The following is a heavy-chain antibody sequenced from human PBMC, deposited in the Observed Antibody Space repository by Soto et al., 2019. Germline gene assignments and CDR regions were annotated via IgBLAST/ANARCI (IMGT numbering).Heavy chain of an antibody. D-gene: IGHD7-27*01. V-gene: IGHV3-23*01. CDR2: ISGRDGST. CDR3: AKGEGTHQTQELGY. J-gene: IGHJ4*02. CDR1: GFTFSNYA. Sequence: GGSLRLSCAASGFTFSNYAMTWVRQAPGKGLDWVSAISGRDGSTYYADSVKGRFTISRDNSKNTLYLQMNSLSADDTAVYYCAKGEGTHQTQELGYWGQGTLVTVSS.